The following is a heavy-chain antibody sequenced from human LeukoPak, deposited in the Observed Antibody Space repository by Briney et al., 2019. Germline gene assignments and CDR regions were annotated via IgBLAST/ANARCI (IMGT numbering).Heavy chain of an antibody. CDR1: GFTFSTYG. CDR2: VRHDGSNK. V-gene: IGHV3-30*02. J-gene: IGHJ3*01. D-gene: IGHD3-16*01. CDR3: ARRGTPNAFDL. Sequence: QTGGSLRLSCAASGFTFSTYGMHWVRQAPGKGLEWVAFVRHDGSNKYYADSVKGRFTISRDNSKNTMYLQMNNLRAEDTAVYYCARRGTPNAFDLWGQGTMVTVSS.